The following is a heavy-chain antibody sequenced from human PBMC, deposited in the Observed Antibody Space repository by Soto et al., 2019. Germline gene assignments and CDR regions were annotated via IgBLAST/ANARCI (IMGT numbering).Heavy chain of an antibody. Sequence: QITLKESGPTLVKPTQTLTLTCTFSGFSLTTAGAGVGWIGQPPGKALEWLALTYWNDDTRYNPSLKSRLTITKDTSKNQVVLTVTNMDPVDTATYYCAHRGYGNYPRDNWFDPWGQGILVIVSS. D-gene: IGHD4-4*01. CDR2: TYWNDDT. CDR1: GFSLTTAGAG. J-gene: IGHJ5*02. CDR3: AHRGYGNYPRDNWFDP. V-gene: IGHV2-5*01.